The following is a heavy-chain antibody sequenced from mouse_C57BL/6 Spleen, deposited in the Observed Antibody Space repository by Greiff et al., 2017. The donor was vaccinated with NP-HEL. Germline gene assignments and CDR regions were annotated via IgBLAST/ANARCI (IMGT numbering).Heavy chain of an antibody. CDR2: IDPNSGGT. CDR1: GYTFTSYW. D-gene: IGHD3-2*02. CDR3: ARTDRQLSPYYAMDY. V-gene: IGHV1-72*01. J-gene: IGHJ4*01. Sequence: QSCKASGYTFTSYWMHWVKQRPGRGLEWIGRIDPNSGGTKYNEKFKSKATLTVDKPSSTAYMQLSSLTSEDSAVYYCARTDRQLSPYYAMDYWGQGTSVTVSS.